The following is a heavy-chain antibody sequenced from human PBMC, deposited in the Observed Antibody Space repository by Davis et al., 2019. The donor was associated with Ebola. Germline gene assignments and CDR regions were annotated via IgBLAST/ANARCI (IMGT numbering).Heavy chain of an antibody. CDR1: GGTFSSYA. CDR2: IIPVSGVP. Sequence: SVKVSCKASGGTFSSYAISWVRQAPGQGLDWMGGIIPVSGVPKYAQDFQGRVTMTTDTSTSTAYMELRSLRSDDTAVYYCARDVSMVRGGWFDPWGQGTLVTVSS. CDR3: ARDVSMVRGGWFDP. J-gene: IGHJ5*02. V-gene: IGHV1-69*10. D-gene: IGHD3-10*01.